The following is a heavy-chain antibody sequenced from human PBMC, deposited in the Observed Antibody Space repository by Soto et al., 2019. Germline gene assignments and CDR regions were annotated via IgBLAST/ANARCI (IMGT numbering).Heavy chain of an antibody. Sequence: HGGSLRLCCAASGFTVSNSPMSWVRQAPGKGLEWVSTISGSTGNTYYADSVKGRFTISRDNSKNTLYLQMNSLRAEDTALYYCAKRGHDFFDFWRHGTLVTVSS. CDR3: AKRGHDFFDF. D-gene: IGHD2-21*01. CDR2: ISGSTGNT. CDR1: GFTVSNSP. J-gene: IGHJ4*01. V-gene: IGHV3-23*01.